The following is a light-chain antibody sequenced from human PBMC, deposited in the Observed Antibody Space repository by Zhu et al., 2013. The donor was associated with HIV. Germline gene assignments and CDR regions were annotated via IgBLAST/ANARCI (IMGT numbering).Light chain of an antibody. J-gene: IGKJ2*01. V-gene: IGKV2-28*01. CDR2: LAS. CDR1: QSLEDRSGNNF. Sequence: IVMTQSPMSLSVTPGEPASISCRSSQSLEDRSGNNFLDWYVQRPGQSPQLLIYLASNRASGVSDRITGSGSGTDFTLKISRVEAEDVGVYYCMQGTHWPPTFGPGDRSWRSN. CDR3: MQGTHWPPT.